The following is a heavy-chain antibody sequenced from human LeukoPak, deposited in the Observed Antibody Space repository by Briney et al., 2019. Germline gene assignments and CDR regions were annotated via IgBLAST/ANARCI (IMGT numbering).Heavy chain of an antibody. D-gene: IGHD6-13*01. CDR2: ISGSGGST. CDR3: AKIVGGSSWYGLDY. Sequence: GGSLRLSCAASGFTFSSYAMSWVRQAPGKGLEWVSAISGSGGSTYYADSVKGRFTISRDNSKNTLYLQMNSLRAEDTAIYYCAKIVGGSSWYGLDYWGQGTLVTVSS. CDR1: GFTFSSYA. V-gene: IGHV3-23*01. J-gene: IGHJ4*02.